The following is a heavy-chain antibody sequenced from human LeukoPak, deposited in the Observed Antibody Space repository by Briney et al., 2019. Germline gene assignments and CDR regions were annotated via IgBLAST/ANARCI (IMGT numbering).Heavy chain of an antibody. CDR3: VRYSYYYASGSQFDY. D-gene: IGHD3-10*01. J-gene: IGHJ4*02. V-gene: IGHV4-31*03. Sequence: SETLSLTCTVSGGSISSGGYYWSWIRQHPGKGLEWIGYIYYSGSTYYNPSLKSRVTISVDTSKNQFSLKLSSVTAADTAVYYCVRYSYYYASGSQFDYWGQGTLVTVSS. CDR2: IYYSGST. CDR1: GGSISSGGYY.